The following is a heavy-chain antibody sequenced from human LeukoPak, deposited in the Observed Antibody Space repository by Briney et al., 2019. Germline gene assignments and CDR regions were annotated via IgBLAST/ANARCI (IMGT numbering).Heavy chain of an antibody. CDR3: ARDSPGYGAYDLG. D-gene: IGHD5-12*01. CDR1: GFTFSSYW. Sequence: GGSLRLSCAASGFTFSSYWMSWVRQAPGKGLEWVANIKEDGSAKYSVDSVKGRFTISRDNAKNTLYLQMNSLRAEDTAVYYCARDSPGYGAYDLGWGQGTLVTVSS. V-gene: IGHV3-7*04. CDR2: IKEDGSAK. J-gene: IGHJ4*02.